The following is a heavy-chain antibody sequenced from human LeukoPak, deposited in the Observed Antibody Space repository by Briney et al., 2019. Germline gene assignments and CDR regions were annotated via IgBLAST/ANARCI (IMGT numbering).Heavy chain of an antibody. CDR1: GFTFSSYG. V-gene: IGHV3-30*18. D-gene: IGHD4-23*01. CDR3: AKDQGWEEVVTPTFYYYYGMDV. CDR2: ISYDGSNK. Sequence: GGSLRLSCAASGFTFSSYGMHWVRQAPGKGLEWVAVISYDGSNKYYADSVKGRFTISRDNSKNTLYLQMNSLRAEDTAVYYCAKDQGWEEVVTPTFYYYYGMDVWGQGTTVTVSS. J-gene: IGHJ6*02.